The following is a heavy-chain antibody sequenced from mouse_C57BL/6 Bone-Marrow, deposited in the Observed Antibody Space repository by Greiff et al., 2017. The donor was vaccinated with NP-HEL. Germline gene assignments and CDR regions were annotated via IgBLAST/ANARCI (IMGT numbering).Heavy chain of an antibody. CDR1: GYTFTDYY. J-gene: IGHJ3*01. V-gene: IGHV1-26*01. CDR2: INPNNGGT. CDR3: AKDSSGYVAY. Sequence: VQLQQSGPELVKPGASVKISCKASGYTFTDYYMNWVKQSHGKSLEWIGDINPNNGGTSYNQKFKGKATLTVDKSSSTAYMELRSLTSEDSAVYYCAKDSSGYVAYWGQGTLVTVSA. D-gene: IGHD3-2*02.